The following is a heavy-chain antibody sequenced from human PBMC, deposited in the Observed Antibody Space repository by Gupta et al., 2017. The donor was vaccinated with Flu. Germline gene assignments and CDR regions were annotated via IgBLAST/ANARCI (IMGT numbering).Heavy chain of an antibody. J-gene: IGHJ5*02. CDR2: ISSSGTNR. Sequence: EERLVESGGGLVRSGGSLRLSCSASGFTPTSYAMNWVRQAPGKGLEWISYISSSGTNRYYAESVTGRMTVSRDNARNSVYLQMDSLTVEDTAVYYCARDLVDYGLNPWGQGTLVTVTS. V-gene: IGHV3-48*03. CDR1: GFTPTSYA. D-gene: IGHD2-2*01. CDR3: ARDLVDYGLNP.